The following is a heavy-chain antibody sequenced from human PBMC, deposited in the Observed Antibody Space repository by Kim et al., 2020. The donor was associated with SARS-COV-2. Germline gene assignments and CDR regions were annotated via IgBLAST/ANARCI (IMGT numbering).Heavy chain of an antibody. J-gene: IGHJ5*02. D-gene: IGHD1-1*01. CDR3: AKDRGWNDGRPGS. V-gene: IGHV3-23*01. CDR1: GFTFSSFA. Sequence: GGSLRLSCAASGFTFSSFAMSWVRQAPGKGLEWVSAISASGSNTYHADSVKGRFTISRDDSKNTLYLKMNSRSAEDTAVYYCAKDRGWNDGRPGSWGQGTLVTVSS. CDR2: ISASGSNT.